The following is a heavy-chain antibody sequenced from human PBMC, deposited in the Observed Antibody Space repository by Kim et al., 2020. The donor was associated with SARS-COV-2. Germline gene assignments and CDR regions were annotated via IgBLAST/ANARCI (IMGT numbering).Heavy chain of an antibody. CDR3: ARRTPNYFGSGSYYYFDF. D-gene: IGHD3-10*01. CDR2: IYYSGST. J-gene: IGHJ4*02. CDR1: GGSVSSGSYY. Sequence: SETLPLTCSVSGGSVSSGSYYWSWIRQPPGKGLEWIGYIYYSGSTNYNPSLKSRVTISVDTSKNQFSLKLNSVTAADTAVYYCARRTPNYFGSGSYYYFDFWGQGTLVTVSS. V-gene: IGHV4-61*01.